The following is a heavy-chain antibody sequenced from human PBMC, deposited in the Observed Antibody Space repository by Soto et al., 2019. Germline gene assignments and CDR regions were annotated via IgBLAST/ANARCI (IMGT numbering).Heavy chain of an antibody. CDR3: ARPSPLRFLEWSPRPEDYYYGMDV. CDR1: GGTFSSYA. V-gene: IGHV1-69*13. Sequence: SVKVSCKASGGTFSSYAISWVRQAPGQGLEWMGGIIPIFGTAKYAQKFQGRVTITADESTSTAYMELSSLRSEDTAVYYCARPSPLRFLEWSPRPEDYYYGMDVWGQGTTVTVSS. D-gene: IGHD3-3*01. J-gene: IGHJ6*02. CDR2: IIPIFGTA.